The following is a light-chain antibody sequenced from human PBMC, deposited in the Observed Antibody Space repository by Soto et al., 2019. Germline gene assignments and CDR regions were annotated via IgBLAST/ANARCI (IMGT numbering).Light chain of an antibody. J-gene: IGLJ1*01. Sequence: QPVLTQPPSASRTPGQRVTISCSGSSSNIGSNTVNWYQQLPGTAPKLLIYSYNQRPSGVPDRFSGSKSVTSASLAISGLQSEDEADYYCAAWDDSLNGYVFGTGTKLTVL. CDR3: AAWDDSLNGYV. CDR2: SYN. CDR1: SSNIGSNT. V-gene: IGLV1-44*01.